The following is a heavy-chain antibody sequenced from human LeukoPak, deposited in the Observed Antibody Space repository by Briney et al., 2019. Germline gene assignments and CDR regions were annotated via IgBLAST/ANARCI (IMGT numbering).Heavy chain of an antibody. D-gene: IGHD3-16*02. CDR2: IIPILGTA. J-gene: IGHJ5*02. V-gene: IGHV1-69*13. CDR1: GGTFSSYA. Sequence: SVKVSCKASGGTFSSYAISWVRQAPGQGLEWMGGIIPILGTANYAQKFQGRVTITADESTSTAYMELSSLRSEDTAVYYCASHPRIMITFGGVIVPFDPWGQGTLVTVSS. CDR3: ASHPRIMITFGGVIVPFDP.